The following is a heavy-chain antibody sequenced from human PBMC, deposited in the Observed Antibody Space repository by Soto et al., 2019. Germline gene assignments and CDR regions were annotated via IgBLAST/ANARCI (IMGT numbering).Heavy chain of an antibody. CDR1: GFTFSDYS. CDR3: ASESGYFCGGGCNRAAFDL. J-gene: IGHJ3*01. V-gene: IGHV3-21*06. CDR2: VSNGDNHI. Sequence: EVQLVESGGGLVKPGGSPRLSCAASGFTFSDYSMLWVRQAPGKGLEWISFVSNGDNHIFYSDSVKGRFTISRDNAKNCVYLKLNSLRADDTAVYYCASESGYFCGGGCNRAAFDLWGQGTMVTVSS. D-gene: IGHD2-21*01.